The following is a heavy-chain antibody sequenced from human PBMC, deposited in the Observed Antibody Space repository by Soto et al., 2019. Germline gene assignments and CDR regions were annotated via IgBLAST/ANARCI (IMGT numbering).Heavy chain of an antibody. V-gene: IGHV3-30-3*01. CDR2: ISYDGSNK. CDR3: ATDFHYYYDSSGYSY. Sequence: GGSLRLSCAASGFTFSSYAMHWVRQAPGKGLEWVAVISYDGSNKYYADSVKGRFTISRDNSKNTLYLQMNSLRAEDTAVYYCATDFHYYYDSSGYSYWGQGTLVTVSS. J-gene: IGHJ4*02. CDR1: GFTFSSYA. D-gene: IGHD3-22*01.